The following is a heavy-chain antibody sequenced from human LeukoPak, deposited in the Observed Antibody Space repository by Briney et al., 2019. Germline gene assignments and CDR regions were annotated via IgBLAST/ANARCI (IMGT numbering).Heavy chain of an antibody. Sequence: SQTLSLTCTVSGGSISSGSYYWSWIRQPAGKGLEWIGRIYTSGSTNYNPSLKSRVTISVDTSKKQLSLQLSSVTAADTAVYYCARTNIGPAGSWFDPWGQGTLVTVSS. D-gene: IGHD6-13*01. V-gene: IGHV4-61*02. CDR2: IYTSGST. CDR3: ARTNIGPAGSWFDP. J-gene: IGHJ5*02. CDR1: GGSISSGSYY.